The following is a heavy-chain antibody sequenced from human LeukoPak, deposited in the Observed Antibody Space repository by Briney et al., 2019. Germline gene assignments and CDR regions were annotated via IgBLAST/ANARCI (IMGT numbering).Heavy chain of an antibody. CDR1: GFTFSSYA. Sequence: PGGSLRLSCVASGFTFSSYAMSWVRQAPGKGLEWVSAISGSGGSTYYADSVKGRFTISRDNSKNTLYLQMNSLRAEDTAVYYCAKNRQGQWLEKPIVYWGQGTLVTVSS. CDR2: ISGSGGST. J-gene: IGHJ4*02. V-gene: IGHV3-23*01. D-gene: IGHD6-19*01. CDR3: AKNRQGQWLEKPIVY.